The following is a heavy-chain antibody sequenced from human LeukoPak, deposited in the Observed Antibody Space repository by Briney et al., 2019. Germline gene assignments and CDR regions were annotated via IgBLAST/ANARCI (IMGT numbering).Heavy chain of an antibody. CDR3: VRDLSGITTTSRGDDY. D-gene: IGHD1-20*01. Sequence: ASVKVSCKASGYSFTGYYMYWVRQAPGQGLEWMGRINPNNGDTNYAQKFRGRVTMTRDTSINIAYMELSRLRSDDTAMYYCVRDLSGITTTSRGDDYWGQGTLVTVSS. CDR1: GYSFTGYY. V-gene: IGHV1-2*06. J-gene: IGHJ4*02. CDR2: INPNNGDT.